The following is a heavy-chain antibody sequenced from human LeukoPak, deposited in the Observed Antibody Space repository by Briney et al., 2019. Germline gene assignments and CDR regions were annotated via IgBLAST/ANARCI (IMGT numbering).Heavy chain of an antibody. Sequence: PGGSLRLSCAASGVTFSSFAMSWVRQAPGKGLEWVSSISTSTSNTYYADSVKGRFTISRDNAKNSLYLQMNSLRAEDTAVYYCARDSPGYSSGWPDAFDIWGQGTMVTVSS. J-gene: IGHJ3*02. CDR2: ISTSTSNT. CDR1: GVTFSSFA. D-gene: IGHD6-19*01. V-gene: IGHV3-21*01. CDR3: ARDSPGYSSGWPDAFDI.